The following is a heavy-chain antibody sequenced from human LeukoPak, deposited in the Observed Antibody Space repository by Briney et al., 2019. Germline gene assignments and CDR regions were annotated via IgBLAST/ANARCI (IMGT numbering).Heavy chain of an antibody. J-gene: IGHJ4*02. Sequence: GGSLRLSCAVSGFTFASYWMHWVRRAPGKGLVWVSRINSDGTSTAYADSVKGRFTTSRDNAQNMLFLQMTTLRVDDTAVYYCVRGAPFDYWGQGTLVTVPS. CDR3: VRGAPFDY. V-gene: IGHV3-74*01. CDR2: INSDGTST. CDR1: GFTFASYW. D-gene: IGHD1-26*01.